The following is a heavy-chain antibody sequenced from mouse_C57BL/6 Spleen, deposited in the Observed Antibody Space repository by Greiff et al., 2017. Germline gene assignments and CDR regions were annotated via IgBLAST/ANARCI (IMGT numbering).Heavy chain of an antibody. D-gene: IGHD1-1*01. CDR2: IYPGDGDT. CDR3: ARDYYGSSFFDY. Sequence: VQLQESGPELVKPGASVKISCKASGYAFSSSWMNWVKQRPGKGLEWIGRIYPGDGDTNYNGKFKGKATLTADKSSSTAYMPLSSLTSEDSAVYFCARDYYGSSFFDYWGQGTTLTVSS. J-gene: IGHJ2*01. V-gene: IGHV1-82*01. CDR1: GYAFSSSW.